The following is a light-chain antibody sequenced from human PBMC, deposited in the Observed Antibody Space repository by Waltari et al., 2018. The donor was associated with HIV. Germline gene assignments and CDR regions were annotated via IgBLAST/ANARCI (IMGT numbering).Light chain of an antibody. V-gene: IGKV3-20*01. J-gene: IGKJ2*01. Sequence: IVLTQSPGTLSLSAGERATLSCRASQSVSSSYLAWYQLKPGQAPRLLVYGASSRAADIPDRFSGSGSGTDFTLTIRRLEPEDSAVYYCQQYGSSPRTFGQGTKLEIK. CDR1: QSVSSSY. CDR2: GAS. CDR3: QQYGSSPRT.